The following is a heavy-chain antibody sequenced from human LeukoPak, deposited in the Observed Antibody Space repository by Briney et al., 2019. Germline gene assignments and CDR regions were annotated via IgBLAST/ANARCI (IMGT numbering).Heavy chain of an antibody. J-gene: IGHJ4*02. V-gene: IGHV3-49*04. CDR2: IRSKAYGGTT. CDR3: TRAYRYYDSSGYKRYFDY. D-gene: IGHD3-22*01. CDR1: GFTFGDYA. Sequence: PGGSLRLSCTASGFTFGDYAMSWVRQAPGKGLEWVGFIRSKAYGGTTEYAASVKGRFTISRDDSKSIAYLQMNSLKTEDTAVYYCTRAYRYYDSSGYKRYFDYWGQGTLVTVSS.